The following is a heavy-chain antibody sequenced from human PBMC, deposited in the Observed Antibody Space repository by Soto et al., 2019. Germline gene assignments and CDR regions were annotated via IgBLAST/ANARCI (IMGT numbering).Heavy chain of an antibody. CDR3: ARVTYYYDSSGYWNY. J-gene: IGHJ4*02. V-gene: IGHV3-30-3*01. Sequence: QVQLVESGGGVVQPGRSLRLSCAASGFTFSSYAMHWVRQAPGKGLEWVAVISYDGSNKYYADSVKGRFTISRDNSKNTLYLQMNSLRAEDRAVYYCARVTYYYDSSGYWNYWGQGTLVTVSS. D-gene: IGHD3-22*01. CDR2: ISYDGSNK. CDR1: GFTFSSYA.